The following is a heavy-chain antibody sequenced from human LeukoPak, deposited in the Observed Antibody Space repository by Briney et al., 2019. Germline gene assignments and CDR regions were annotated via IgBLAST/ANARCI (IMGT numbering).Heavy chain of an antibody. CDR3: ARVGVVVPSAWFDP. CDR1: GYNFGIFG. V-gene: IGHV1-18*01. Sequence: RASVKVSCKASGYNFGIFGMSWVRQAPGQGLEWMGWISANNGNTKYAQKLQGRVTMTTDTSTSTAYMELRSLRSDDTAVYYCARVGVVVPSAWFDPWGQGTPVTVSS. CDR2: ISANNGNT. D-gene: IGHD2-2*01. J-gene: IGHJ5*02.